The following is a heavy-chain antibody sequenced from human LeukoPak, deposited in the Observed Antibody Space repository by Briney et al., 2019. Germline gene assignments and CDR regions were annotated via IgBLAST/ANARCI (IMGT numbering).Heavy chain of an antibody. CDR2: TSSSDPGT. J-gene: IGHJ6*03. V-gene: IGHV3-23*01. D-gene: IGHD3-10*01. Sequence: GGSLRLSCAASGFPLSSYAMSWVRQASGKGLEWVSATSSSDPGTYYADSVRGRFTISRDNSKNTLYLQMNSLRAEDTAVYYCAKDASDYYGSGSYLGFHYYYYYYMDVWGKGTTVTVSS. CDR3: AKDASDYYGSGSYLGFHYYYYYYMDV. CDR1: GFPLSSYA.